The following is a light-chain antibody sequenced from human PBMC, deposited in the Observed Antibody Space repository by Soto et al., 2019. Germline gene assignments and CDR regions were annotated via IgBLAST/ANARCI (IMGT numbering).Light chain of an antibody. J-gene: IGKJ1*01. V-gene: IGKV3-20*01. CDR3: QQYDNWPWT. CDR2: GAS. Sequence: EIVLTQSPVTLSLSPGEIATLSCRASQMVSSSYLAWYQQQPGQAPRLLIYGASSRAAGIPDRFSGSGSGTDFTLTISSLQSEDFAVYYCQQYDNWPWTFGQGTKVDIK. CDR1: QMVSSSY.